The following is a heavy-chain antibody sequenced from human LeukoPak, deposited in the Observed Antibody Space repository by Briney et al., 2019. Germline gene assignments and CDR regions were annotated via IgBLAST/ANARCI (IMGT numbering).Heavy chain of an antibody. CDR2: IYYSGST. CDR3: ANPPTVTSFHY. V-gene: IGHV4-59*01. D-gene: IGHD4-11*01. J-gene: IGHJ4*02. CDR1: GGSISSYY. Sequence: PSETLSLTCTVSGGSISSYYWSWIRQPPGKGLEWIGYIYYSGSTNCNPSLKSRVTISVDTSKNQFSLKLSSVTAADTAIYYCANPPTVTSFHYWGQGTLVTVSS.